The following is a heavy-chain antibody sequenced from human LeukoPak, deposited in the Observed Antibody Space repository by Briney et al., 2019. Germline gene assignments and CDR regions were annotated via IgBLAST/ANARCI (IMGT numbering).Heavy chain of an antibody. CDR1: GGSISSFY. D-gene: IGHD2-21*01. V-gene: IGHV4-59*01. J-gene: IGHJ5*02. CDR3: ARGSESDSDNWFDP. Sequence: SETLSLTCIVSGGSISSFYWSWIRQPPGKGLEWIGYIYYTGSTNYNPSLKSRVTISVDTSKNQFSLKLSSVTAADTAVYHCARGSESDSDNWFDPWGQGTLVTGSS. CDR2: IYYTGST.